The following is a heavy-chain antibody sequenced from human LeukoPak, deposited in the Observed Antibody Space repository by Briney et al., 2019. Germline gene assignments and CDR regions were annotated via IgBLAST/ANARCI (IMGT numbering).Heavy chain of an antibody. J-gene: IGHJ4*02. CDR3: ARVAKERVGGVYYFDY. V-gene: IGHV3-13*01. D-gene: IGHD1-1*01. CDR1: GFTFSDYD. Sequence: LSGGSLRLSCAASGFTFSDYDMHWLRQATGKGLEWFSAIGTAGDTYYTGSVKGRFTISRENAKNSLYLQMNSLRAGDTAVYYCARVAKERVGGVYYFDYWGQGTLVTVSS. CDR2: IGTAGDT.